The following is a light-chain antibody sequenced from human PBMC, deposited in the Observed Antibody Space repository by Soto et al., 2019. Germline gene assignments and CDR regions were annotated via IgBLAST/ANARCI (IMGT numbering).Light chain of an antibody. CDR3: SSYAGSSPQVV. V-gene: IGLV2-8*01. J-gene: IGLJ2*01. CDR2: EVS. Sequence: QSALTQPPSASGSPGQSVTISCTGTSSDVGGYNYVSWYQQHPGKAPKLMIYEVSKRPSGVPDRFSGSKSGNTASLTVSGLQAEDEADYYCSSYAGSSPQVVFGGGTKVT. CDR1: SSDVGGYNY.